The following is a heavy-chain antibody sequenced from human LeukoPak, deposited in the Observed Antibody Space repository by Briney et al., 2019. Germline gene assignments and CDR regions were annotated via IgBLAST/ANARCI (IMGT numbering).Heavy chain of an antibody. J-gene: IGHJ6*03. CDR2: INHSGST. Sequence: PSETLSLTCAVYGGSFSGYYWSWIRQPPGKGLEWIGEINHSGSTNYNPSLKSRVTISVDTSKNQFSLKLSSVTAADTAVYYCARLIDSSGYYYYYYYMDVWGKGTTVTVSS. CDR3: ARLIDSSGYYYYYYYMDV. D-gene: IGHD3-22*01. CDR1: GGSFSGYY. V-gene: IGHV4-34*01.